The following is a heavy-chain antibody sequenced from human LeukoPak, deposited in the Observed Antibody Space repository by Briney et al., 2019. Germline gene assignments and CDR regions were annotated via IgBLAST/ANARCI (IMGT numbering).Heavy chain of an antibody. Sequence: GSLRLSCAASGFTFDDYGMSWVRQAPGKGLEWVSGINWNGGSTGYADSVKGRFTISRDNSENFLYLQMNSLRTEDTAFYYCPRERLKFFDYWGQGTLLTVSS. CDR3: PRERLKFFDY. V-gene: IGHV3-20*04. J-gene: IGHJ4*02. CDR2: INWNGGST. CDR1: GFTFDDYG.